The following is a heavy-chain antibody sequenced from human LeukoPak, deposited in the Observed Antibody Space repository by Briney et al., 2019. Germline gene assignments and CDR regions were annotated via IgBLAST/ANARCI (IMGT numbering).Heavy chain of an antibody. D-gene: IGHD1-26*01. Sequence: SETLSLTCTVSGGSISSYYWSWIRQPPGKGLEWIGYIYYSGSTNYNPSLKSRVTISVDTSKSQFSLKLSSVTAADTAVYYCAREVGSRIFDYWGQGTLVTVSS. CDR2: IYYSGST. J-gene: IGHJ4*02. CDR3: AREVGSRIFDY. V-gene: IGHV4-59*01. CDR1: GGSISSYY.